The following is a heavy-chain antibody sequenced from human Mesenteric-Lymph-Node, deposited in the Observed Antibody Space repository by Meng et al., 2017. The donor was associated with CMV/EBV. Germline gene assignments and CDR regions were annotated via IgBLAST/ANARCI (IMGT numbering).Heavy chain of an antibody. V-gene: IGHV1-24*01. D-gene: IGHD2-15*01. CDR1: GYILTELS. Sequence: ASVKVSCKVSGYILTELSMHWVRQAPGKGLEWMGGFDPEDGETTYAQKFQGRVTMTEDTSTDTAYMEVSSLRSEDTALYYCARRGGRGSGGWFDPWGQGTLVTVSS. CDR2: FDPEDGET. J-gene: IGHJ5*02. CDR3: ARRGGRGSGGWFDP.